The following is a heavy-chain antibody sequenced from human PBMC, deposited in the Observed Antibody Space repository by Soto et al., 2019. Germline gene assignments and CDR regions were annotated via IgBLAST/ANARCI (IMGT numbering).Heavy chain of an antibody. CDR1: GYTFTSYG. CDR2: ISAYNGNT. V-gene: IGHV1-18*01. CDR3: ARDLRYDSNGYYTDY. D-gene: IGHD3-22*01. Sequence: QVQLVQSGAEVKKPGASVKVSCKASGYTFTSYGISWVRQAPGQGLEWMGWISAYNGNTNYAQKLQGRVTMTTDTATSTAYMELRSLRSDDTAVYYCARDLRYDSNGYYTDYWGQGTLVTVSS. J-gene: IGHJ4*02.